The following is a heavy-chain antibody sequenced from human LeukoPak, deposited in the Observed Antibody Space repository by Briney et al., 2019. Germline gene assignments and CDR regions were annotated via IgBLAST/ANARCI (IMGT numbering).Heavy chain of an antibody. V-gene: IGHV4-59*01. CDR2: IYYSGST. CDR1: GDSISRYY. J-gene: IGHJ5*02. Sequence: SETLSLTCTVSGDSISRYYWSWIRQPPGKGLEWIGYIYYSGSTNYKPSVKSRVTISVDTSKNQFSLKLSSVTAADTAVYYCARGGYYGSGNDFRFDPWGQGTLVTVSS. D-gene: IGHD3-10*01. CDR3: ARGGYYGSGNDFRFDP.